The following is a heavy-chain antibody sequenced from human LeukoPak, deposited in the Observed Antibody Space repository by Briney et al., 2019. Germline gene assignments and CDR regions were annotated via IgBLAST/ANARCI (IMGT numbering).Heavy chain of an antibody. V-gene: IGHV4-59*11. Sequence: SETLSLTCTVSGDSINSLDLWSWVRQPPGKGLEWIGYIYYSGSTNYNPSLRSRVTISVDTSKNQFSLKLSSVTAADTAVYYCAREEYSSGWYGKVGYFDYWGQGTLVTVSS. CDR2: IYYSGST. CDR3: AREEYSSGWYGKVGYFDY. J-gene: IGHJ4*02. D-gene: IGHD6-19*01. CDR1: GDSINSLDL.